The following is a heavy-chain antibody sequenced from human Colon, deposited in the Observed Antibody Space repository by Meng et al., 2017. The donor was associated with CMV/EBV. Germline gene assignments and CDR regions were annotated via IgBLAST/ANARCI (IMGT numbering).Heavy chain of an antibody. CDR1: GDFISSSRFY. Sequence: GSLRLSCTVSGDFISSSRFYWGWIRQPPGKGLEWIGNIYRGGSTYYNPSLKSRVVISVDTSKNQFSLSLTSVTAADTAVYYCARDREQVYDYWGRGTLVTVSS. CDR3: ARDREQVYDY. CDR2: IYRGGST. D-gene: IGHD5/OR15-5a*01. J-gene: IGHJ4*02. V-gene: IGHV4-39*07.